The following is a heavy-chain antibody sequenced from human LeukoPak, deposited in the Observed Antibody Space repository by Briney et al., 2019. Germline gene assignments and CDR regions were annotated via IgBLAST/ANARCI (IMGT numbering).Heavy chain of an antibody. Sequence: GGSLRLSCEASGFTFSSYGLHWVRQAPGKGLEWVAVIWYDGSKEYYADSVKGRFTISRDSSKNTMYLQMNSLRVEDTAVYYCARDSDSNGHYSLFDYWGQGTLVTVSS. V-gene: IGHV3-33*01. J-gene: IGHJ4*02. CDR1: GFTFSSYG. D-gene: IGHD3-22*01. CDR2: IWYDGSKE. CDR3: ARDSDSNGHYSLFDY.